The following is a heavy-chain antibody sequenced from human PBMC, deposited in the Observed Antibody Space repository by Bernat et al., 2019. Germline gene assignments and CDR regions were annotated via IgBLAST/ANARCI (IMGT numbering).Heavy chain of an antibody. J-gene: IGHJ3*02. CDR3: ASLEVITMVQGVDDAFDI. V-gene: IGHV3-48*03. D-gene: IGHD3-10*01. Sequence: EVQLVESGGGLVQPGGSLRLSCAASGFTFSSYEMNWVRQAPGKGLEWASYISSSGSTIYYADSVKGRFTISRDNAKNSLYLQMNSLRAEDTAVYYCASLEVITMVQGVDDAFDIWGQGTMVTVSS. CDR2: ISSSGSTI. CDR1: GFTFSSYE.